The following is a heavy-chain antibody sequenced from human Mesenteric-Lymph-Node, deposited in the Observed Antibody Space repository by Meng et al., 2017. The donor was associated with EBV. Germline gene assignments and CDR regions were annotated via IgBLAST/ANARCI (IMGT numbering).Heavy chain of an antibody. Sequence: QVQRQEWGPVLGKPSETLSLSCTVSGGAFSSYYWSWVRQSPGKGLEWIGYIYDSGSTDYNPSLKSRVTISVDTSKNQFSLKLNSVTAADTAVYYCARDAGGDYWYFDLWGRGTLVTVSS. CDR3: ARDAGGDYWYFDL. CDR1: GGAFSSYY. J-gene: IGHJ2*01. V-gene: IGHV4-59*01. CDR2: IYDSGST. D-gene: IGHD4-17*01.